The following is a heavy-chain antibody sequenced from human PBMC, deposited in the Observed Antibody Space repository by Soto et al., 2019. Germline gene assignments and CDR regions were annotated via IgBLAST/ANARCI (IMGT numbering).Heavy chain of an antibody. CDR1: GXXFXXXY. CDR3: ARDMYSSSSNYYYYGMDV. D-gene: IGHD6-6*01. CDR2: INPSGGST. J-gene: IGHJ6*02. V-gene: IGHV1-46*01. Sequence: XSCXASGXXFXXXYXHWVRQAPGQGLEWMGIINPSGGSTSYAQKFQGRVTMTRDTSTSTVYMELSSLRSEDTAVYYCARDMYSSSSNYYYYGMDVWGQGTTVTV.